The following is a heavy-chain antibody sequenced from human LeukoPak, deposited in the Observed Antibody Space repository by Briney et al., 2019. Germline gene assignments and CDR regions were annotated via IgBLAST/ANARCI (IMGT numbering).Heavy chain of an antibody. D-gene: IGHD6-19*01. Sequence: GGTLRLSCAASGFTFSSFGLSWVRQAPGKGLEWVSGTTGSGETTYYADSVKGRFTISRDNAKNSLYLQMNSLRPEDTAVYYCARGLRSSSGWYEYWGQGTLVTVSS. CDR2: TTGSGETT. V-gene: IGHV3-23*01. CDR3: ARGLRSSSGWYEY. J-gene: IGHJ4*02. CDR1: GFTFSSFG.